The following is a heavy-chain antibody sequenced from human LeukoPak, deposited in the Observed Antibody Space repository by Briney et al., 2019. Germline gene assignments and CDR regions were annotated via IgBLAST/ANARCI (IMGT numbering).Heavy chain of an antibody. D-gene: IGHD3-22*01. CDR2: INPNSGGT. J-gene: IGHJ4*02. Sequence: ASVKVSCKASGYTFTGYYMHWVRQAPGQGLEWMGWINPNSGGTNYAQKFQGWVTMTRDTSISTAYMELSRLRSDDTAVYYCARGAYYYDSSGQDYFDYRGQGTLVTVSS. V-gene: IGHV1-2*04. CDR3: ARGAYYYDSSGQDYFDY. CDR1: GYTFTGYY.